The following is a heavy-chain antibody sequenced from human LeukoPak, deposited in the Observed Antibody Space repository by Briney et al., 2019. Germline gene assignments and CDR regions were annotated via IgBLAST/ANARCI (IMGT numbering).Heavy chain of an antibody. D-gene: IGHD6-19*01. CDR3: ARHDGYSSGWPDLDY. CDR2: IYPGDSDT. Sequence: GESLKISCKGSGYSFTSYWIGWVRQMPGKGLEWMGIIYPGDSDTRYSPSFQGQVTISADKSISTAYLQWSSLKASDTAMYYCARHDGYSSGWPDLDYWGQGTLVTVSS. V-gene: IGHV5-51*01. J-gene: IGHJ4*02. CDR1: GYSFTSYW.